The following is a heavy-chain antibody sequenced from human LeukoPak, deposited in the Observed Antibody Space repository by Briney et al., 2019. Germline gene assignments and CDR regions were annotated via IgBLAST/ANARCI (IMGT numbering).Heavy chain of an antibody. CDR3: ARGNYYGQDY. Sequence: TGRSLRLSCGASGFTFSSYWMHWVRQAPGKGLVWISRINSDGSTTSYADSVKGRFTISRDNAKNTLYLQMNSLRAEDTAVYYCARGNYYGQDYWGQGTLVTVSS. CDR1: GFTFSSYW. D-gene: IGHD3-10*01. CDR2: INSDGSTT. V-gene: IGHV3-74*01. J-gene: IGHJ4*02.